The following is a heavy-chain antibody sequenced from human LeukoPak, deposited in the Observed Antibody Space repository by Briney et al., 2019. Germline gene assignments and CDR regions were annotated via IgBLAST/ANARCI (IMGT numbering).Heavy chain of an antibody. D-gene: IGHD2-2*01. CDR2: IYYSGST. Sequence: SETLSLTCTVSGGSISSYYWSWIRQPPGKGLEWIGYIYYSGSTNYNPSLKSRVTISVDTSKNQLSLKLSSVTAADTAVYYCARVDCSSTSCYGEGLINWFDPWGQGTLVTVSS. CDR1: GGSISSYY. J-gene: IGHJ5*02. V-gene: IGHV4-59*01. CDR3: ARVDCSSTSCYGEGLINWFDP.